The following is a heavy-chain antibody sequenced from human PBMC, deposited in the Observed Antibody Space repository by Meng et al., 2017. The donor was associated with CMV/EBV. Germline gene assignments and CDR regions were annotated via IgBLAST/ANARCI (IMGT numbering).Heavy chain of an antibody. CDR2: INPNSGGT. D-gene: IGHD6-13*01. J-gene: IGHJ4*02. CDR1: GYTFTGYY. V-gene: IGHV1-2*02. Sequence: ASVKVSCKASGYTFTGYYMHWVRQAPGQGLEWMGWINPNSGGTNYAQKFQGRVTMTRDTSISTAYMELGRLRSDDTAVYYCARGPYIAAATGGRFDYWGQGTLVTVSS. CDR3: ARGPYIAAATGGRFDY.